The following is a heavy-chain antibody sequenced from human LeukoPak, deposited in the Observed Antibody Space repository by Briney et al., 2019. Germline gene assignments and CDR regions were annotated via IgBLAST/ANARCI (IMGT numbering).Heavy chain of an antibody. CDR3: ARTTEDCSSTSCYQYWFDP. Sequence: SETLSLTCTVSGGSISSYYWSWIRQPPGKGLEWIGYIHYSGSTSYNPSLKSRVTISVDTSKNQISLKVRSVTAADTAVYYCARTTEDCSSTSCYQYWFDPWGQGTLVTVSS. CDR1: GGSISSYY. D-gene: IGHD2-2*01. J-gene: IGHJ5*02. V-gene: IGHV4-59*01. CDR2: IHYSGST.